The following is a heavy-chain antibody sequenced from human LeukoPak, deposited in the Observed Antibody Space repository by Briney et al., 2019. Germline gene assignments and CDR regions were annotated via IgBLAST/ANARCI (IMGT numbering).Heavy chain of an antibody. CDR3: AKSGSSSWTLDY. Sequence: PGGSLRLSCAASGFTFSSYAMHWVRQAPGKGLEWVAVISYDRTHIYYADSMKGRFTISRDNSKNTLYLQMNSLRAEDTAVYYCAKSGSSSWTLDYWGQGTLVTVSS. D-gene: IGHD6-13*01. CDR2: ISYDRTHI. V-gene: IGHV3-30-3*02. CDR1: GFTFSSYA. J-gene: IGHJ4*02.